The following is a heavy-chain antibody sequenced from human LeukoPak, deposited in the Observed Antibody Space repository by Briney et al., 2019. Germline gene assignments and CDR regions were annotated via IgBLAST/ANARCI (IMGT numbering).Heavy chain of an antibody. V-gene: IGHV4-31*03. CDR1: GGSISSGGYY. CDR2: IYYSGST. J-gene: IGHJ5*01. D-gene: IGHD6-13*01. CDR3: ARSYGSSWFDY. Sequence: PSETLSLTCTVSGGSISSGGYYWSWIRQHPGTGLEWIGYIYYSGSTYYNPSLKSRVTISVDTSKNQFSLKLSSVTAADTAVYYCARSYGSSWFDYWGQGTLVTVSS.